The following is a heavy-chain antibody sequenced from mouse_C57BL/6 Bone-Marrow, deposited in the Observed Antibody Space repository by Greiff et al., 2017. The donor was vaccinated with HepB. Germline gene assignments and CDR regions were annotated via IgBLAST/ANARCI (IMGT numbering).Heavy chain of an antibody. V-gene: IGHV2-5*01. CDR3: AKNYDYLYYYAMDY. J-gene: IGHJ4*01. D-gene: IGHD1-1*01. CDR2: IWRGGST. Sequence: QVQLKESGPGLVQPSQCLSITCTVSGFSLTSYGVHWVRQSPGKGLEWLGVIWRGGSTDYNAAFMSSLSITNDNPKSQVFFKMNSLQADDTAIYYCAKNYDYLYYYAMDYWGQGTSVTVSS. CDR1: GFSLTSYG.